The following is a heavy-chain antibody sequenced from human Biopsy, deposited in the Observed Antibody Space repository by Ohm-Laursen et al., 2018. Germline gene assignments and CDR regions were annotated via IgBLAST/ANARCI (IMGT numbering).Heavy chain of an antibody. D-gene: IGHD2-15*01. Sequence: ASVKVSCKASGYTFTGQDMNWVRQVTGQGLEWMGWMNPNSGTTKFAQDFQGRVTMTRDTSITTAYMELRRLRSDDTAVYYCAKGQDLRGGAEYFQHWGQGALVTVSS. J-gene: IGHJ1*01. CDR2: MNPNSGTT. CDR3: AKGQDLRGGAEYFQH. V-gene: IGHV1-2*02. CDR1: GYTFTGQD.